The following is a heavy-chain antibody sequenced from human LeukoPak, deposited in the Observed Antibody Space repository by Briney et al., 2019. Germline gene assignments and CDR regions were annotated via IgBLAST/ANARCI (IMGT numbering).Heavy chain of an antibody. V-gene: IGHV3-23*01. CDR2: ISGSGGST. Sequence: GGSLRLSCAASGFTFSSYAMSWIRQAPGKGLEWVSAISGSGGSTYYADSVKGRFTISRDNSKNTLYLQMNSLRAEDTAVYYCAKVTLVFYGAINYWGQGTLVTVSS. CDR1: GFTFSSYA. J-gene: IGHJ4*02. CDR3: AKVTLVFYGAINY. D-gene: IGHD4-17*01.